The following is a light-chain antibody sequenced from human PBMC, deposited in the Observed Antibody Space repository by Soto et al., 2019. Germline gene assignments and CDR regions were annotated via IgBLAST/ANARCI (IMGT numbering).Light chain of an antibody. V-gene: IGLV1-47*01. Sequence: QSVLTQPPSASGTTGQRVTISCSGSSSNIGSNYVYWYQQLPGTAPKLLIYSNDQRPSGVPDRFSGSKSGTSASLAISGLRSEDEAHYYCAAWDDSLSGRVFGGGTKLTVL. J-gene: IGLJ3*02. CDR2: SND. CDR1: SSNIGSNY. CDR3: AAWDDSLSGRV.